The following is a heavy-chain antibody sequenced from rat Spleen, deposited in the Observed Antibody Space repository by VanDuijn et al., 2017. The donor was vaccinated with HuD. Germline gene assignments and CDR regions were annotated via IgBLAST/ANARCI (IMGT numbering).Heavy chain of an antibody. CDR3: ARAGYLRDWYFDF. V-gene: IGHV5-7*01. J-gene: IGHJ1*01. CDR1: GFPFSDYN. CDR2: ISYDDRST. Sequence: EVQLVESGGGLVQPGGSLKLSCAASGFPFSDYNMAWVRQAPKKGLEWVATISYDDRSTYYRDSVKGRFTNSRDNTKNTLYLQMDNLRSEDTATYYCARAGYLRDWYFDFWGPGTMVTVSS. D-gene: IGHD2-2*01.